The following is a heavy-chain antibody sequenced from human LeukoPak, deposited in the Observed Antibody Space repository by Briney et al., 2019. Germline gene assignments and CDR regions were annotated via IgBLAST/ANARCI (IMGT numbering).Heavy chain of an antibody. D-gene: IGHD6-19*01. Sequence: GGSLRLSCAASGFTFDDYAMHWVRHAPGKGLEWVSLISWDGGSTYYADSVKGRFTISRDNSKNSLYLQMNSLRAEGTALYYCARSSGWSSYYYYYYMDVWGKGTTVTVPS. CDR3: ARSSGWSSYYYYYYMDV. CDR2: ISWDGGST. V-gene: IGHV3-43D*03. CDR1: GFTFDDYA. J-gene: IGHJ6*03.